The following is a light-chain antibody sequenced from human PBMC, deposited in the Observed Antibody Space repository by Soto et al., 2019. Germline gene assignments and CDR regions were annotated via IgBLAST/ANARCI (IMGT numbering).Light chain of an antibody. V-gene: IGKV1-5*01. CDR1: QSISSW. J-gene: IGKJ1*01. CDR2: DAS. Sequence: DIQMTQSPSTLSASVGDRVTITCRASQSISSWLAWYQQKPGKAPKLLIYDASSLESGVPSRFSGSGSGTEFTLTISSLQPDDFATYYCHQYNSYSPTFGQRTKVEIK. CDR3: HQYNSYSPT.